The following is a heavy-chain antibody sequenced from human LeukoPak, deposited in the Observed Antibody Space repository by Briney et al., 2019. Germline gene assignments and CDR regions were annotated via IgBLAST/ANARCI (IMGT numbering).Heavy chain of an antibody. CDR3: AREGSETWYYYDSSGYYSFDY. Sequence: GGSLRLSCAASGFMVSSNYMSWVRQAPGKGLEWVSVMYSDGSTYYADSVKGRFTISRDNSKNTLYLQMNSLRSDDTAVYYCAREGSETWYYYDSSGYYSFDYWGQGTLVTVSS. CDR1: GFMVSSNY. CDR2: MYSDGST. V-gene: IGHV3-53*05. D-gene: IGHD3-22*01. J-gene: IGHJ4*02.